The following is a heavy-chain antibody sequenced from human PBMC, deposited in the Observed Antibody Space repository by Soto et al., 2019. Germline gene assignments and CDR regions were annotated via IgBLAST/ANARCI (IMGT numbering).Heavy chain of an antibody. CDR2: IDPSDSYT. J-gene: IGHJ6*02. CDR1: GYTFTSYG. V-gene: IGHV5-10-1*01. Sequence: KVSCKASGYTFTSYGISWVRQMPGKGLEWMGRIDPSDSYTNYSPSFQGHVTISADKSISTAYLQWSSLKASDTAMYYCARHGITMVRYGMDVWGQGTTVTVS. CDR3: ARHGITMVRYGMDV. D-gene: IGHD3-10*01.